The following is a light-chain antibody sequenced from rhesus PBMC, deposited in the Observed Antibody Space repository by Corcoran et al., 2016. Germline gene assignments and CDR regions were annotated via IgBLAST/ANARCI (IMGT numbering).Light chain of an antibody. Sequence: DIQMTQSPSSLSASVGDRVTVTCRASQDINKELSWYQQKPGKAPTLLIYAASRCQTGVQSRFSGSGSGTEYTLTISSLQPEDVATYYCLQDYTTPWTFGQGTKVELK. J-gene: IGKJ1*01. V-gene: IGKV1-94*01. CDR3: LQDYTTPWT. CDR1: QDINKE. CDR2: AAS.